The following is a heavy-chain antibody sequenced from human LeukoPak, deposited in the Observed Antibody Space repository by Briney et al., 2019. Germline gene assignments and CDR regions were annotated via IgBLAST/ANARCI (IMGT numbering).Heavy chain of an antibody. CDR3: AKEWGQTTVTINYYYGMDV. Sequence: GGSLRLSCAASGFTFDDYAMPWARQAPGKGLEWVSGISWNSGSIGYADSVKGRFTISRDNAKNSLYLQMNSLRAEDTALYYCAKEWGQTTVTINYYYGMDVWGQGTTVTVSS. CDR2: ISWNSGSI. V-gene: IGHV3-9*01. D-gene: IGHD4-17*01. J-gene: IGHJ6*02. CDR1: GFTFDDYA.